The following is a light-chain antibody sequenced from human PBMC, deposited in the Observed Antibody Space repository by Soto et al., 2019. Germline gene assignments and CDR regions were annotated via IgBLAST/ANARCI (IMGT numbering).Light chain of an antibody. Sequence: QSALTQPASVSGSPGQSITISCTGTSSDIGSYNLVSWYQQHPGKAPKFMMYEGSKRPSGVSNRFSGSKSGNTASLTISGLQAEDEADYYCCSYAGSSSWVFGGGTKLTVL. V-gene: IGLV2-23*01. J-gene: IGLJ3*02. CDR1: SSDIGSYNL. CDR3: CSYAGSSSWV. CDR2: EGS.